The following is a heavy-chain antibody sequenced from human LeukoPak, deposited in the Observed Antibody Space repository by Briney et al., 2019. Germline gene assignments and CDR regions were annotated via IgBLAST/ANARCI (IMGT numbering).Heavy chain of an antibody. CDR3: ASLRYSSGWIFQH. CDR2: IYYSGST. CDR1: GGSISSSSYY. Sequence: PSETLSLTCTVSGGSISSSSYYWGWIRQPPGKGLEWIGSIYYSGSTYYNPSLKSRVTIFVDTSKNQFSLKQSSVTAADTAVYYCASLRYSSGWIFQHWGQGTLVTVSS. D-gene: IGHD6-19*01. J-gene: IGHJ1*01. V-gene: IGHV4-39*01.